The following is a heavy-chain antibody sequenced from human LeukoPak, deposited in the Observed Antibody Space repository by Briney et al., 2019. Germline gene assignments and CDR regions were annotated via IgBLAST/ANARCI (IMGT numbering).Heavy chain of an antibody. Sequence: GGSLRLSCAASGFTFSSYAMSWVRQAPGKGLEWVSSIVGSGGSTYYADSVKGRFTISRDNSKSTLYLQMNSLRVEDTAVYYCAKGHISRFDYWGRGTLVTVSS. CDR1: GFTFSSYA. D-gene: IGHD2-21*01. J-gene: IGHJ4*02. V-gene: IGHV3-23*01. CDR2: IVGSGGST. CDR3: AKGHISRFDY.